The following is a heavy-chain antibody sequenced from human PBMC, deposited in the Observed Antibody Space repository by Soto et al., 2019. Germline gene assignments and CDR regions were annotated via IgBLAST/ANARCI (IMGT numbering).Heavy chain of an antibody. D-gene: IGHD3-22*01. CDR1: GFTFSSYS. V-gene: IGHV3-48*02. J-gene: IGHJ1*01. CDR2: ISSSSSTI. Sequence: GGSLRLSCAASGFTFSSYSMNWVRQAPGKGLEWVSYISSSSSTIYYADSVKGRFTISRDNAKNSLYLQMNSLRDEDTAVYYCAGDPDYYDSSGYYPEYFQHWGQGTLVTVSS. CDR3: AGDPDYYDSSGYYPEYFQH.